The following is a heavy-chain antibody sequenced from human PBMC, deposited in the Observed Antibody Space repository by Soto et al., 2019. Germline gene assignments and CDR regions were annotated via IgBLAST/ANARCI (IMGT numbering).Heavy chain of an antibody. CDR2: IIPIFGTA. V-gene: IGHV1-69*13. D-gene: IGHD5-18*01. CDR3: AREGRDGYIHRYFQH. J-gene: IGHJ1*01. Sequence: SVKVSCKASGGTFSSYAISWVRQAPGQGLEWMGGIIPIFGTANYAQKFQGRVTITADESTSTAYMELSSLRSEDTAVYYCAREGRDGYIHRYFQHWGPGTLVTVSS. CDR1: GGTFSSYA.